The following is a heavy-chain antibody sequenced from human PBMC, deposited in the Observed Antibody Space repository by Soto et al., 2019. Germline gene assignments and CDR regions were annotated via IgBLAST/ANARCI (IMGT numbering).Heavy chain of an antibody. D-gene: IGHD3-16*02. CDR1: GFTFSSYA. J-gene: IGHJ4*02. CDR3: AKSRVFIGAIVTLLDS. CDR2: ISNNGDTA. Sequence: EVQLLESGGGLVQPGGSLTLSCATSGFTFSSYAMVWVRQAAEKGLEWVASISNNGDTAYYADSVKGRFTISRGNSENPLSLQMNGLRANDTALYFCAKSRVFIGAIVTLLDSWGQGTQVTVSS. V-gene: IGHV3-23*01.